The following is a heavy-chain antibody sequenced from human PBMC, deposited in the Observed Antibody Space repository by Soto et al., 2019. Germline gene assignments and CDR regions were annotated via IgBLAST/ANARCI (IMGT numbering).Heavy chain of an antibody. CDR3: ARIHWAQSSLDY. V-gene: IGHV4-30-2*01. D-gene: IGHD6-19*01. Sequence: SETLSLTCAVSGGSNDSGAFSLSWIRQPPGKGLEWIGYVTHSGTAYSIPSLNGRLTLSVDSSQTQFSLKLTSVTAADSAFYYCARIHWAQSSLDYWGRGILVTLSS. CDR1: GGSNDSGAFS. J-gene: IGHJ4*02. CDR2: VTHSGTA.